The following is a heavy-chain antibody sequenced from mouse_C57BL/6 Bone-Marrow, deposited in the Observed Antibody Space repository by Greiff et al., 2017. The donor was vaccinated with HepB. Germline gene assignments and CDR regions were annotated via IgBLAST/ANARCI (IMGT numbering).Heavy chain of an antibody. Sequence: EVQRVESVAELVRPGASVKLSCTASGFNIKNTYMHWVKQRPEQGLEWIGRIDPANGNTKYAPKFQGKATITADTSSNTAYLQLSSLTSEDTAIYYCAFYYYGSSRGYWYFDVWGTGTTVTVSS. D-gene: IGHD1-1*01. CDR3: AFYYYGSSRGYWYFDV. CDR1: GFNIKNTY. J-gene: IGHJ1*03. V-gene: IGHV14-3*01. CDR2: IDPANGNT.